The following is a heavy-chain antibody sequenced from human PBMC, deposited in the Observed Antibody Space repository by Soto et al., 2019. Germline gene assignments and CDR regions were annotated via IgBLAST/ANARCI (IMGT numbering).Heavy chain of an antibody. CDR2: IIPIFGTA. J-gene: IGHJ4*02. D-gene: IGHD1-1*01. CDR3: AKKVPGSNPLDF. Sequence: SVKVSCKASGGTFSSYAISWVRQAPGQGLEWMGGIIPIFGTANYAQKFQGRVTITADESTSTAYMELSSLRSEDTAVYYCAKKVPGSNPLDFWGQGALVTVSS. V-gene: IGHV1-69*13. CDR1: GGTFSSYA.